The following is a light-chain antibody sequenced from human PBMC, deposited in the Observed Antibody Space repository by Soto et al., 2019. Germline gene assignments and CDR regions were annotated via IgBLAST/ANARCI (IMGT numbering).Light chain of an antibody. CDR3: HQYNSYPWT. CDR1: QSISDW. Sequence: DLQMTQSPSTLSASVGDRVTITCRASQSISDWLAWYQQNPGKAPKVLIYKGSFLENGVPSRFGGSGSGTEFTLTIDSLQPDDFANYYRHQYNSYPWTFGQGTKVEI. V-gene: IGKV1-5*03. CDR2: KGS. J-gene: IGKJ1*01.